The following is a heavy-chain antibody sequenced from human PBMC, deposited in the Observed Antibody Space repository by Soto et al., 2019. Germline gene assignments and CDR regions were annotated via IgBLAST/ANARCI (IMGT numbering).Heavy chain of an antibody. CDR1: GFTFSSYA. Sequence: GGSLRLSCAASGFTFSSYAMSWVRQAPGKGLEWVSAISGSGGSTYYADSVKGRFTISRDNSKNTLYLQMNSLRAEDTAVYYCSSGRGVNFYYGMDVWGQGTTVTVSS. J-gene: IGHJ6*02. V-gene: IGHV3-23*01. CDR2: ISGSGGST. D-gene: IGHD3-10*01. CDR3: SSGRGVNFYYGMDV.